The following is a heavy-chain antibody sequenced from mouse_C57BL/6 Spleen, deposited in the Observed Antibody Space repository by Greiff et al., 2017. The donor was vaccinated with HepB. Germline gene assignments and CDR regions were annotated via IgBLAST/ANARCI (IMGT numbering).Heavy chain of an antibody. D-gene: IGHD2-4*01. CDR3: GRQNYDGYYFDY. CDR2: IRSKSNNYAT. Sequence: EVQRVESGGGLVQPKGSLKLSCAASGFSFNTYAMNWVRQAPGKGLEWVARIRSKSNNYATYYADSVKDRFTISRDDSESMLYLQMNNLKTEDTAMYYCGRQNYDGYYFDYWGQGTTLTVSS. V-gene: IGHV10-1*01. J-gene: IGHJ2*01. CDR1: GFSFNTYA.